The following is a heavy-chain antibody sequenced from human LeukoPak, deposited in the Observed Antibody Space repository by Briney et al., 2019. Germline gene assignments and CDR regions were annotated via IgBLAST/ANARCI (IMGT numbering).Heavy chain of an antibody. V-gene: IGHV4-59*01. CDR3: ARDNYNYNDF. J-gene: IGHJ4*02. CDR2: IYYSGSS. D-gene: IGHD3-10*01. Sequence: KPSETLSLTCTVSGDSITSYYWSWLRQPPGKELEWIGYIYYSGSSNYNPSLQSRVTMSVDTSKNQFSLKLSSVTAADTAVYYCARDNYNYNDFWGQGTLVTVSS. CDR1: GDSITSYY.